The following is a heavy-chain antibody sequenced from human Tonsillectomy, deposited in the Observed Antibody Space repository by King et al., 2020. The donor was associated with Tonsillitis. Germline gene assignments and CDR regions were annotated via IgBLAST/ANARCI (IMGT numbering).Heavy chain of an antibody. CDR2: ISNGGSTK. V-gene: IGHV3-11*01. Sequence: VQLVESGGGLVKPGGSLRLSCAASGFTFSDYYISWIRQAPGKGLEWVSYISNGGSTKYYADSVKGRFTISRDNAKNSLYLQMNSLRAEDTAVYYCARDKPHQLLYGGVVVFDIWGQGTMVTVSS. D-gene: IGHD2-2*02. CDR1: GFTFSDYY. CDR3: ARDKPHQLLYGGVVVFDI. J-gene: IGHJ3*02.